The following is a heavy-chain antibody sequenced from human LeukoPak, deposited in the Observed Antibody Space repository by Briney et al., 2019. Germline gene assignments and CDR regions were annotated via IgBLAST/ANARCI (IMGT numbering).Heavy chain of an antibody. J-gene: IGHJ5*02. Sequence: PSETLSLTCTVSGGSISSGGYYWSWIRRHPGKGLEWIGYIYYSGSTYYNPSLKSRVTISVDTSKNQFSLKLSSVTAADTAVYYCARGGGSYDDWFDPWGQGTLVTVSS. CDR2: IYYSGST. D-gene: IGHD1-26*01. V-gene: IGHV4-31*03. CDR3: ARGGGSYDDWFDP. CDR1: GGSISSGGYY.